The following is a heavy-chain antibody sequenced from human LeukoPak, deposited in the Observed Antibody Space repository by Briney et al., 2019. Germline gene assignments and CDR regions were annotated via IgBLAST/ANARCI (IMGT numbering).Heavy chain of an antibody. V-gene: IGHV4-34*01. CDR3: ARGSGYYGSGSYPY. CDR2: INHSGST. D-gene: IGHD3-10*01. CDR1: GGSFSGYY. Sequence: SETLSLTCAVYGGSFSGYYWSWIRQPPGKGLEWIGEINHSGSTNYNPSLKSRVPISVDTSKNQFSLKLSSVTAVDTAVYYCARGSGYYGSGSYPYWGQGTLVTVSS. J-gene: IGHJ4*02.